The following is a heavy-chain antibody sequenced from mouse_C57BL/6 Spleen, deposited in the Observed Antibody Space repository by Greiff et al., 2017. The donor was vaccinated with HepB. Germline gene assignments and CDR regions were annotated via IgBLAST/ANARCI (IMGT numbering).Heavy chain of an antibody. Sequence: EVQRVESGAELVRPGASVKLSCTASGFNIKDDYMHWVKQRPEQGLEWIGWIDPENGDTEYASKFQGKATITADTSSNTAYLQLSSLTSEDTAVYYCTTLYDYDDYYAMDYWGQGTSVTVSS. CDR1: GFNIKDDY. CDR3: TTLYDYDDYYAMDY. V-gene: IGHV14-4*01. CDR2: IDPENGDT. J-gene: IGHJ4*01. D-gene: IGHD2-4*01.